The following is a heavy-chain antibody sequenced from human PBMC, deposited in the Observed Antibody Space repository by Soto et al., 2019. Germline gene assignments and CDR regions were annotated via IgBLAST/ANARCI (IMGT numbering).Heavy chain of an antibody. CDR3: GRSRYGSRTPFDC. Sequence: QVHLVESGGGVVQPGRSLRLSCVASGFTFSNFAMHWVRQAPGKGLEWVAVIWDDGSKKYYADSVKGRFTISRDDSKNTLHLAMNSPSPEDTALYYCGRSRYGSRTPFDCWGQGTLVTVSS. D-gene: IGHD3-10*01. V-gene: IGHV3-33*01. J-gene: IGHJ4*02. CDR2: IWDDGSKK. CDR1: GFTFSNFA.